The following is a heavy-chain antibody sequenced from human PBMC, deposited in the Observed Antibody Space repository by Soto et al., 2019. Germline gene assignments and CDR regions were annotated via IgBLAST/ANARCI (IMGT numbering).Heavy chain of an antibody. CDR3: TTDRFYSPVDH. CDR2: ISSRSSYT. J-gene: IGHJ4*02. D-gene: IGHD4-4*01. Sequence: GGSLRLSCAASGSTFSDYYMSWIRQAPGKGLEWVSHISSRSSYTNYAAPVKGRFAISRDDSENTLYLQMNSLKTEDTAVYYCTTDRFYSPVDHWGQGTLVTVSS. V-gene: IGHV3-11*05. CDR1: GSTFSDYY.